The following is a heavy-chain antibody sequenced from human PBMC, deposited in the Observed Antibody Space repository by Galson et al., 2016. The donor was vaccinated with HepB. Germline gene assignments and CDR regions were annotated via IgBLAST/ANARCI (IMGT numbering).Heavy chain of an antibody. Sequence: SLRLSCAVSGFTVSGSYMSWVRQAPGKGLEWVSVIYSDGTTKYADSVKGRFIISRDNSKNTLYLQMNSLRAEDTAVYYCASFRGWYGMCAFELWGQVTMVTVAS. D-gene: IGHD6-19*01. V-gene: IGHV3-66*01. CDR3: ASFRGWYGMCAFEL. CDR2: IYSDGTT. J-gene: IGHJ3*01. CDR1: GFTVSGSY.